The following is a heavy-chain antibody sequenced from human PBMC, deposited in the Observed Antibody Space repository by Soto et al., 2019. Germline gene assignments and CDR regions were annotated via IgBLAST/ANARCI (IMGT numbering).Heavy chain of an antibody. CDR2: IYYSGST. V-gene: IGHV4-39*01. Sequence: SETLSLTCTVSGGSISSSSYYWGWIRQPPGKGLEWIGSIYYSGSTYYNPSLKSRVTISVDTSKNQFSLKLSSVTAADTAVYYCARHRHGRGTNWFDPWGQGTLVTVSS. J-gene: IGHJ5*02. CDR1: GGSISSSSYY. CDR3: ARHRHGRGTNWFDP.